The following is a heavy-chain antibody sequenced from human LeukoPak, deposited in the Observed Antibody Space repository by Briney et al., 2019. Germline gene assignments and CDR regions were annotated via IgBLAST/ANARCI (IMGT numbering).Heavy chain of an antibody. V-gene: IGHV4-4*07. CDR2: IYTSGST. CDR1: GGSISSYY. D-gene: IGHD2-2*01. CDR3: ARHEGLTHRYPFDY. Sequence: SETLSLTCTVSGGSISSYYWSWIRQPAGKGLEWIGRIYTSGSTNYNPSLKSRVTMSVDTSKNQFSLKLSSVTAADTAVYYCARHEGLTHRYPFDYWGQGTLVTVSS. J-gene: IGHJ4*02.